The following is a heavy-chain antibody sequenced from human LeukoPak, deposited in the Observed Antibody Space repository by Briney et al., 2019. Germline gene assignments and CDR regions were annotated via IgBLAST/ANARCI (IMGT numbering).Heavy chain of an antibody. Sequence: SGGSLRLSCAASKFTFSDYSMSWVRQAPGKGLEWVSSISSIRNYIYYADSVKGRFTVSRDNAKNSLYLQMNSLRAEDTAVYYCARDRPYGGVMDGLFDPWGQGTLVTVSS. V-gene: IGHV3-21*04. CDR1: KFTFSDYS. CDR2: ISSIRNYI. CDR3: ARDRPYGGVMDGLFDP. D-gene: IGHD3-16*01. J-gene: IGHJ5*02.